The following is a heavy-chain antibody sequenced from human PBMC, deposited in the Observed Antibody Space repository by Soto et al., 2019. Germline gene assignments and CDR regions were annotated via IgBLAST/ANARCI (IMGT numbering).Heavy chain of an antibody. CDR2: ISGSGRTI. J-gene: IGHJ6*02. CDR3: ARIDCTGDSCKPYYYYGLDV. Sequence: EVQLVESGGGLVQPGGSLRLSCEASGFTFSNYDMNWVRQAPGKGLEWVSYISGSGRTIYYADSVKGRFTISRDSAKKSLFLQMNSLRDEDTAVYYCARIDCTGDSCKPYYYYGLDVWGQGTTVIVSS. D-gene: IGHD2-15*01. CDR1: GFTFSNYD. V-gene: IGHV3-48*03.